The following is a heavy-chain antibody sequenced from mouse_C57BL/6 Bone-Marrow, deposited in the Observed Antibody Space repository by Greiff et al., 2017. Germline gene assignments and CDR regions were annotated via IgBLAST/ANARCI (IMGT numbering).Heavy chain of an antibody. V-gene: IGHV1-58*01. Sequence: EVQLQQSGAELVRPGSSVKMSCKTSGYTFTSYGINWVKQRPGQGLEWIGYIYIGNGYTEYNEKFKGKATLTSDTSSSTAYMQLSSLTSEDSAIXFFARSPYYYGSSPPFAYWGQGTLVTVSA. CDR2: IYIGNGYT. CDR3: ARSPYYYGSSPPFAY. CDR1: GYTFTSYG. J-gene: IGHJ3*01. D-gene: IGHD1-1*01.